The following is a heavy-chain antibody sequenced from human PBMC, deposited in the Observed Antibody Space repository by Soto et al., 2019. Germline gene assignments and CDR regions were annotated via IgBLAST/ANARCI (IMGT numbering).Heavy chain of an antibody. D-gene: IGHD3-10*01. V-gene: IGHV1-69*01. CDR3: ARAAPITMVRGVIITGSLFDP. CDR2: IIPIFGTA. Sequence: QVQLVQSGAEVKKPGSSVKVSCKASGGTFSSYAISWVRQAPGQGLEWMGGIIPIFGTANYAQKFQGRVTITADDSTSTAYMVLSSLRSEDTAVYYCARAAPITMVRGVIITGSLFDPWGHGTLVTVSS. CDR1: GGTFSSYA. J-gene: IGHJ5*02.